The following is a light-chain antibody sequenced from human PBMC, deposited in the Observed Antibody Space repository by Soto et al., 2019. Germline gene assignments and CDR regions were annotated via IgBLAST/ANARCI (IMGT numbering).Light chain of an antibody. Sequence: DIVMTQTPLSSPVTLGQPASISCRSSQSLVHCDGNTYLSWLHQRPGQPPRLLIYKVSHRLSGVPDGFSGSGAGTDFTLKISRVEAEDVGVYYCMQATQFPRYTFGQGTKLEIK. V-gene: IGKV2-24*01. J-gene: IGKJ2*01. CDR1: QSLVHCDGNTY. CDR3: MQATQFPRYT. CDR2: KVS.